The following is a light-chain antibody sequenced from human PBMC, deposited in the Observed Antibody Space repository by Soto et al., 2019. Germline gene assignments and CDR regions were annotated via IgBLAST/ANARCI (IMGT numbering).Light chain of an antibody. V-gene: IGLV2-23*01. CDR3: CSYAGTDRNWV. Sequence: QSVLTQPASVSGSPGQSITISCTGTNSDIGSFDLVSWYQHHPGKAPKLLIYEGAKRPSGFSSRISGSTSGNTASLTISGLQAEDEADYYCCSYAGTDRNWVFGGGIKLTVL. CDR1: NSDIGSFDL. CDR2: EGA. J-gene: IGLJ3*02.